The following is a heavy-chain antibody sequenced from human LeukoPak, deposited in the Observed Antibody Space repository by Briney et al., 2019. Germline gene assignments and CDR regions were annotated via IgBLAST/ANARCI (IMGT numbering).Heavy chain of an antibody. J-gene: IGHJ5*02. CDR1: AYSFTSYW. Sequence: GESLKISCQGSAYSFTSYWIGWVRQMPGKGLEWMGIIYPGDSDTRYSPSFQGQVTISADKSISTAYLQWSSLRSEDTAVYYCARDRKTMVRGVIWRYGWFDPWGQGTLVTVSS. CDR3: ARDRKTMVRGVIWRYGWFDP. V-gene: IGHV5-51*01. CDR2: IYPGDSDT. D-gene: IGHD3-10*01.